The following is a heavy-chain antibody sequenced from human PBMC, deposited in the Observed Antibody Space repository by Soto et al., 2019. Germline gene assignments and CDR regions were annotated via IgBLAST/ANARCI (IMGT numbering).Heavy chain of an antibody. CDR2: ISYDGSNE. D-gene: IGHD6-6*01. CDR1: GFTFSTYA. J-gene: IGHJ6*02. CDR3: ARAEQLVYRYYYYGMDV. Sequence: QVQLVESGGGVVQPGRSLRLSCAASGFTFSTYAMHWVRQAPGKGLEWVAIISYDGSNEYYADSVKGRFSISRDNSKNTLYLQKNSLRAEDTAVYYCARAEQLVYRYYYYGMDVWGQGTTVTVSS. V-gene: IGHV3-30-3*01.